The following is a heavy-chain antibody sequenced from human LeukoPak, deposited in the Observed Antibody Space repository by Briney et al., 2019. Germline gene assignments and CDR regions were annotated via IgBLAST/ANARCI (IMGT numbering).Heavy chain of an antibody. J-gene: IGHJ4*02. Sequence: ASVKVSCKASGYTFTSYYMHWVRQAPGQGLEWMGLINPSGGSTSYTQKFQGRVTMTRDTSTSTVYMELSSLRSEDTAVYYCARDGYSGYYPFDYWGQGTLVTVSS. D-gene: IGHD3-22*01. CDR3: ARDGYSGYYPFDY. CDR2: INPSGGST. V-gene: IGHV1-46*01. CDR1: GYTFTSYY.